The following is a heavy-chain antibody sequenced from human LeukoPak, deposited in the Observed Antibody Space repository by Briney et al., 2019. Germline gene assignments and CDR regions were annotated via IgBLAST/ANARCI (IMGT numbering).Heavy chain of an antibody. Sequence: ASVKVSCKASGYTFTSYGISWVRQAPGQGLERMGWISGYNGNTNYAQKFQGRVTMTIDTSTSTLYMELRSLRSDDTAVYYCARGRTHRRLWLGESTGGPFDYWGQGTLVTVSS. V-gene: IGHV1-18*01. J-gene: IGHJ4*02. CDR2: ISGYNGNT. D-gene: IGHD3-10*01. CDR3: ARGRTHRRLWLGESTGGPFDY. CDR1: GYTFTSYG.